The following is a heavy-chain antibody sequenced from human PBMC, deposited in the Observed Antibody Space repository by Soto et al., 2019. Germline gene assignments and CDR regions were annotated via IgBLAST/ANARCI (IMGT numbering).Heavy chain of an antibody. CDR2: ISWNSGSI. CDR1: GFTFDDYA. J-gene: IGHJ5*02. V-gene: IGHV3-9*01. Sequence: GGSLRLSCAASGFTFDDYAMHWVRQAPGKGLEWVSGISWNSGSIGYADSVKGRFTISRDNAKNSLYLQMNSLRAEDTALYYCAKDWQQLITNNWFDPWGQGTLVTVSS. CDR3: AKDWQQLITNNWFDP. D-gene: IGHD6-13*01.